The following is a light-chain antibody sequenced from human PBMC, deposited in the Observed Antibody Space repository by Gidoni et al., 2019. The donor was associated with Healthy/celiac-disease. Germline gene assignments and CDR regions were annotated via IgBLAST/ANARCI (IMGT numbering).Light chain of an antibody. CDR1: QSVSSY. J-gene: IGKJ5*01. Sequence: EIALTQSPATLSLSPGERATLSCRASQSVSSYLAWYQQKPGQAPRLLIYDASNRATGIPARFSGSGSGTDFTLTISSLEPEDFAVYYCQQRSNWPPRSTFGQGTRLEIK. CDR3: QQRSNWPPRST. CDR2: DAS. V-gene: IGKV3-11*01.